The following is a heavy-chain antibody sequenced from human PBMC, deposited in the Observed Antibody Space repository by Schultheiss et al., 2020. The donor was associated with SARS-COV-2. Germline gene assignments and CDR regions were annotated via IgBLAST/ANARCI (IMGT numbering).Heavy chain of an antibody. CDR1: GFTVSSNY. CDR3: AKSPVWDRYYYYGMDV. J-gene: IGHJ6*02. CDR2: ISSSGSTI. D-gene: IGHD2-8*01. V-gene: IGHV3-48*01. Sequence: GGSLRLSCAASGFTVSSNYMSWVRQAPGKGLEWVSYISSSGSTIYYADSVKGRFTISRDNSKNTLYLQMNSLRAEDTAVYYCAKSPVWDRYYYYGMDVWGQGTTVTVSS.